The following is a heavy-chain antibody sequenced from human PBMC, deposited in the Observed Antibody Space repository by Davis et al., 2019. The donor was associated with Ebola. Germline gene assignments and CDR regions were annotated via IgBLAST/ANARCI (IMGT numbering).Heavy chain of an antibody. CDR3: AKDFDSTSSAPFDY. D-gene: IGHD6-6*01. CDR1: GLTFSSYA. V-gene: IGHV3-23*01. Sequence: GESLKISCAASGLTFSSYAMSWVRQAPGKGLQWVSAISGTGSSTYYADSVKGLFTISRDNSKNKLYLQMNSLRVEDTAVYYCAKDFDSTSSAPFDYWGQGTLVTVSS. J-gene: IGHJ4*02. CDR2: ISGTGSST.